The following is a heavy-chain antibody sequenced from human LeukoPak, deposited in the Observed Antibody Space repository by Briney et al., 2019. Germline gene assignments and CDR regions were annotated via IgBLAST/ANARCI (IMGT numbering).Heavy chain of an antibody. CDR3: ARGKTVSPFDY. Sequence: GGSLRLSCAASGFTFSSYWMHWVRQAPGKGLVWVSRINSDGSSTSYADSVKGRFTISRDNAKNTLYLQMNGLRAEDTAVYYCARGKTVSPFDYWGQGTLVTVSS. V-gene: IGHV3-74*01. CDR1: GFTFSSYW. CDR2: INSDGSST. J-gene: IGHJ4*02. D-gene: IGHD3-10*01.